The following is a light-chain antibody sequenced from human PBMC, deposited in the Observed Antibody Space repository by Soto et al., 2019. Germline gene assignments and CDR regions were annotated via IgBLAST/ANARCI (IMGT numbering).Light chain of an antibody. CDR2: EVS. J-gene: IGLJ3*02. V-gene: IGLV2-14*01. Sequence: QSALTQPASVSGSPGQSITISCTGTSSDVGGYNYVSWYQHHPGKAPKVMIYEVSNRPSGVSNRFSGSKSGNTASLTISGLQAEDEADYYCSSYTGSSTWVFGGGTKVTVL. CDR3: SSYTGSSTWV. CDR1: SSDVGGYNY.